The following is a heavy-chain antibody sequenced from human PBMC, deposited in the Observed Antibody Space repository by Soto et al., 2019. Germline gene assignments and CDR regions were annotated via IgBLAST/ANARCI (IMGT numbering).Heavy chain of an antibody. J-gene: IGHJ3*02. CDR3: ASDYYDSSGYPWAFDI. CDR2: IWYDGRNK. CDR1: GCTFSSYG. Sequence: GGSLMLSCAVSGCTFSSYGMHWARQAPGEGLEWVAGIWYDGRNKYYGDSVKGRFTISRDNSKNTLYLQMNSLRAEDTAVYYCASDYYDSSGYPWAFDIWGQGTMVTVSS. D-gene: IGHD3-22*01. V-gene: IGHV3-33*01.